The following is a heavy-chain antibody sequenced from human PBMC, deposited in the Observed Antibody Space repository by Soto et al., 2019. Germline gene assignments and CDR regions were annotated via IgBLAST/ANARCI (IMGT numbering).Heavy chain of an antibody. CDR1: GFTFSNHW. CDR3: ARGHYGMDV. Sequence: GGSLRLSCTASGFTFSNHWLTLIRQAPGKGLEWVANINLGGSEKYYVESVKGRFTISRDNAKNSLFLQMNSLRAEDTAVYYCARGHYGMDVWGQGTTVTVSS. J-gene: IGHJ6*02. CDR2: INLGGSEK. V-gene: IGHV3-7*01.